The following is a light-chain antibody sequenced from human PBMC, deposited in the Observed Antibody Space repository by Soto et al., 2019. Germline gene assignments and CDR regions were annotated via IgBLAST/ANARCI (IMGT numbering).Light chain of an antibody. Sequence: QSALTQPASVSGSPGQSITISCTGTSSDVGGYNYVSWYQQHPGKAPKLMIYEVNNRPSGVSNRFSGSKSGNTASLTISGLQAEDEAYYYCSSHTTSGTLIFGGGTKVTVL. V-gene: IGLV2-14*01. J-gene: IGLJ2*01. CDR2: EVN. CDR1: SSDVGGYNY. CDR3: SSHTTSGTLI.